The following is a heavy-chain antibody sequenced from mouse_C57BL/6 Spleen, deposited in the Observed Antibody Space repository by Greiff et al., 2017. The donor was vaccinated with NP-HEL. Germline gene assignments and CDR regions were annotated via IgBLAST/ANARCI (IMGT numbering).Heavy chain of an antibody. CDR3: ARSYSNPDAMDY. CDR2: IYPGDGDT. CDR1: GYAFSSSW. V-gene: IGHV1-82*01. Sequence: QVQLQQSGPELVKPGASVKISCKASGYAFSSSWMNWVKQRPGKGLEWIGRIYPGDGDTNYNGKFKGKATLTADKSSSTAYMQLSSLTSEDSAVYFCARSYSNPDAMDYWGQGTSVTVSS. D-gene: IGHD2-5*01. J-gene: IGHJ4*01.